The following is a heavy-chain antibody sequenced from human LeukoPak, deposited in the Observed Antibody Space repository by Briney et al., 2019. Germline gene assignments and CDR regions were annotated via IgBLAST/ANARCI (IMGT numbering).Heavy chain of an antibody. CDR1: GGSISTYY. CDR2: MCTSGTT. CDR3: ARDQGSYYGVDV. V-gene: IGHV4-4*07. Sequence: SETLSLTCTVSGGSISTYYWSWIRQPAGKGLEWIGRMCTSGTTKYNPSLKSRVTMSVDTSNNQFSLKVSSVTAADTAVYYCARDQGSYYGVDVWGQGTTVTVSS. J-gene: IGHJ6*02.